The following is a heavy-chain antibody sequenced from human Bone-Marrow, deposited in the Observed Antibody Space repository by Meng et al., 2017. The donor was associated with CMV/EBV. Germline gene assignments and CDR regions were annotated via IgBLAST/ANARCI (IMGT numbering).Heavy chain of an antibody. V-gene: IGHV3-11*01. D-gene: IGHD6-19*01. CDR3: ARDASYSSAYQAETPL. Sequence: GESLKISCAASRFTFSDYYMSWIRQAPGKGLECVSYISSSGSTVNYADSVKGRFTISRDNAKNSLYLQMTSLRAEDTAVYYCARDASYSSAYQAETPLWGRGTLVTVSS. J-gene: IGHJ4*02. CDR2: ISSSGSTV. CDR1: RFTFSDYY.